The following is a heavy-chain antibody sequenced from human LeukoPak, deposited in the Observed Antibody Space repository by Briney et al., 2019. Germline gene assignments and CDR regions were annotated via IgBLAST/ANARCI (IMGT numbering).Heavy chain of an antibody. CDR3: AKSDKSWDGIVGATTADLDY. J-gene: IGHJ4*02. V-gene: IGHV3-23*01. CDR1: GFTFSSYA. CDR2: ISGSGGST. Sequence: GGSLRLSCAASGFTFSSYAMSWVRQAPGKGLEWVSAISGSGGSTYYADSVKGRFTISRDNSKNTLYLQMNSLRAEDTAVYYCAKSDKSWDGIVGATTADLDYWGQGTLVTVSS. D-gene: IGHD1-26*01.